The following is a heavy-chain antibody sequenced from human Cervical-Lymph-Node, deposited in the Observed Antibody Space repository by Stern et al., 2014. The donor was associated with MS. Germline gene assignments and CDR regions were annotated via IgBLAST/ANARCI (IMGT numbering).Heavy chain of an antibody. D-gene: IGHD2/OR15-2a*01. J-gene: IGHJ4*01. Sequence: QLQLQESGPGLVKPSETLSLTRTVSGGSITNYYWSRIRQPPGKGLEWSGYIYYSGSTNYNPSLKSRVTISVDTSKNQFSLKLSSVTAADTAVYYCARDKGMFFLWGQGTLVTVSS. CDR3: ARDKGMFFL. CDR2: IYYSGST. CDR1: GGSITNYY. V-gene: IGHV4-59*01.